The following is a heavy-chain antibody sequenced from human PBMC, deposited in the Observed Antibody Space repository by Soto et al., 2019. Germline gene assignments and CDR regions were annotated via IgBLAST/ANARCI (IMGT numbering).Heavy chain of an antibody. CDR2: MKPNNDDT. V-gene: IGHV1-8*01. J-gene: IGHJ5*02. Sequence: QERLVQSGAEVKEPGASVKVSCKASGYTFNNYDINWVRQAPGEGLEWMGWMKPNNDDTGLADKCPRSVTLTKSASSNTAYLELTSLTSEDTGLYFCARGVEWSHGWGNRVGPWGQGTLVSV. D-gene: IGHD3-10*01. CDR3: ARGVEWSHGWGNRVGP. CDR1: GYTFNNYD.